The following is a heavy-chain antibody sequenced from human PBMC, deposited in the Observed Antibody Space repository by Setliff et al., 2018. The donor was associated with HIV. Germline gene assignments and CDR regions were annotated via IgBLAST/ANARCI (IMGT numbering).Heavy chain of an antibody. CDR3: ARDGYSSSWYVDSYYMDV. CDR2: ISSSGSTI. V-gene: IGHV3-48*03. CDR1: GFTFSSYE. D-gene: IGHD6-13*01. Sequence: GGSLRLSCAASGFTFSSYEMNWVRQAPGKGLEWLSYISSSGSTIYYADSVKGRFTISRDNAKNSLYLQMNSLRAEDTAVYYCARDGYSSSWYVDSYYMDVWGKGNTVTVSS. J-gene: IGHJ6*03.